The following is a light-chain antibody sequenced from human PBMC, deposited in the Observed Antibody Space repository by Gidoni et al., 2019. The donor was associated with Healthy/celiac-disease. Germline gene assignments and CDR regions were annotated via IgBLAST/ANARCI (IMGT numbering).Light chain of an antibody. J-gene: IGLJ2*01. CDR1: SRDVGGYNY. V-gene: IGLV2-14*01. CDR2: EVS. Sequence: QSALTQRASVSGCPEQSITISCTGISRDVGGYNYVSWYQQHPGKAPKLMIYEVSKRPTGVSNRFSGSKSGNTASLTISGLQAEDEADYYCSSYTSSSTLVVFGGGTKLTVL. CDR3: SSYTSSSTLVV.